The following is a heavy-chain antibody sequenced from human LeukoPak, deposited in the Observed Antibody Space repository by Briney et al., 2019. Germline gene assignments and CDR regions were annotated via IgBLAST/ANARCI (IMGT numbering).Heavy chain of an antibody. Sequence: PSETLSLTCTVSGGSISSFYWSWIRQPPGKGLEWIGYIYFSGSTNYNPSLKIRVAISVDTYTTQFSMQRNSVTAADTAVYYCARAAGGTYRDFDYWGQGTLVTVSS. CDR2: IYFSGST. CDR1: GGSISSFY. J-gene: IGHJ4*02. CDR3: ARAAGGTYRDFDY. D-gene: IGHD1-26*01. V-gene: IGHV4-59*01.